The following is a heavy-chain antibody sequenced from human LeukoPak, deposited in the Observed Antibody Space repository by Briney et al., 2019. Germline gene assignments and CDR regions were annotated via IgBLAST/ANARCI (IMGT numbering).Heavy chain of an antibody. J-gene: IGHJ4*02. D-gene: IGHD3-22*01. Sequence: SETLSLTCTVSGGSISSGGYFWSWIRQHPGKDLERIGYIYYTGSTYYNPSLKSRVAMSLDTSKNQFSLKLSSVTAADTAVYYCARAARGYLYYFDYWGQGTLVTVSS. V-gene: IGHV4-31*03. CDR2: IYYTGST. CDR1: GGSISSGGYF. CDR3: ARAARGYLYYFDY.